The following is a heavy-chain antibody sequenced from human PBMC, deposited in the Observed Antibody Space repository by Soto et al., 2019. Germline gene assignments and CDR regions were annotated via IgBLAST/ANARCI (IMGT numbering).Heavy chain of an antibody. CDR2: ISSNGGST. J-gene: IGHJ3*02. D-gene: IGHD7-27*01. CDR3: ARALGYAFDI. V-gene: IGHV3-64*01. CDR1: GFTFSSYA. Sequence: GGSLRLSCAASGFTFSSYAMHWVRQAPGKGLEYVSAISSNGGSTYYANSVKGRFTISRDNSKNTLYLQMGSLRAEDMAVYYCARALGYAFDIWGQGTMVPVS.